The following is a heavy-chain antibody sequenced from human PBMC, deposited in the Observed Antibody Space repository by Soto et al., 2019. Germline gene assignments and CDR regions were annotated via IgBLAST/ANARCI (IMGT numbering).Heavy chain of an antibody. D-gene: IGHD2-8*02. Sequence: GGSLRLSCAASGFICSSYGMSWVRQAPGKGLEWVSTILVDGRTFYVDSVKGRFTISRDSSQNTVYLQMNSLTAGDTALYYCAKATATGGGAFDICGQGTMVTVSS. CDR3: AKATATGGGAFDI. J-gene: IGHJ3*02. V-gene: IGHV3-23*01. CDR2: ILVDGRT. CDR1: GFICSSYG.